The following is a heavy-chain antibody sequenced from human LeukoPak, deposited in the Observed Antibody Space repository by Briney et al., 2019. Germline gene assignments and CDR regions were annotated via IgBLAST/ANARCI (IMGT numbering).Heavy chain of an antibody. CDR3: AGDTYGFDY. J-gene: IGHJ4*02. CDR1: GGSIRSSYYY. V-gene: IGHV4-39*01. D-gene: IGHD3-10*01. CDR2: IYDSGST. Sequence: PSETLSLTCTVSGGSIRSSYYYWGWIRQPPGKGLEWIGSIYDSGSTYYNPSLKSRVTISVDTSKNQFSLKLNSVTAADTAVYYCAGDTYGFDYWGQGTLVTVSS.